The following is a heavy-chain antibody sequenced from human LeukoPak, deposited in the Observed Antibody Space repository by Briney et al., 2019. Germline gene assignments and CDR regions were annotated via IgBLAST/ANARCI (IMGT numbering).Heavy chain of an antibody. J-gene: IGHJ4*02. CDR1: GFTFSSYG. CDR2: ISYDGSNK. D-gene: IGHD3-22*01. V-gene: IGHV3-30*18. Sequence: GGSLRLSCAASGFTFSSYGMHWVRQAPGKGLEWVAVISYDGSNKYYADSVKGRFTISRDNSKNTLYLQMNSLRAEDTAVYYCAKDTNSSGSDYWGQGTLVTVSS. CDR3: AKDTNSSGSDY.